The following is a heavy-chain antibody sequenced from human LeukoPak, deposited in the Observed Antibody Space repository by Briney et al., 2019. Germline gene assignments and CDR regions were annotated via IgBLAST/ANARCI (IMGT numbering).Heavy chain of an antibody. CDR2: INSDGSST. Sequence: GGSLRLSCAAPGFTFSSYWMHWVRQAPGKGLVWVSRINSDGSSTSYADSVKGRFTISRDNAKSTLYLQMNSLRAEDTAVYYCARGPHYYYYGMDVWGQGTTVTVSS. V-gene: IGHV3-74*01. J-gene: IGHJ6*02. CDR3: ARGPHYYYYGMDV. CDR1: GFTFSSYW.